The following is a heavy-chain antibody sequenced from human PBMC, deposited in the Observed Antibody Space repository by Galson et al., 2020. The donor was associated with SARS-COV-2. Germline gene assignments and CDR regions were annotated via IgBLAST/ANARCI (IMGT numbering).Heavy chain of an antibody. CDR2: ISGSGGST. D-gene: IGHD6-19*01. V-gene: IGHV3-23*01. CDR1: GFTFSSYA. J-gene: IGHJ4*02. Sequence: GGSLRLSCAASGFTFSSYAMSWVRQAPGKGLEWVSAISGSGGSTYYADSVKGRFTISRDNSKNTLYLQMNSLRAEDTAVYYCAKGRGSSGWYQDFDYWGQGTLVTVSS. CDR3: AKGRGSSGWYQDFDY.